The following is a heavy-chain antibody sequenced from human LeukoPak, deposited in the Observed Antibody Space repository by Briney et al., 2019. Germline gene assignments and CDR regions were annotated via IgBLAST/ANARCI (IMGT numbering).Heavy chain of an antibody. V-gene: IGHV3-53*01. J-gene: IGHJ4*02. CDR3: ARDRNHYYDSSGYSFDY. CDR1: GFTVSSNY. Sequence: GGSLRLSCAASGFTVSSNYMSWVRQAPGQGLERVSVIYSSGSTYYADSVKGRFTISRDNAKNSLYLEVNSLRAEDTAVYYCARDRNHYYDSSGYSFDYWGQGTLVTVSS. CDR2: IYSSGST. D-gene: IGHD3-22*01.